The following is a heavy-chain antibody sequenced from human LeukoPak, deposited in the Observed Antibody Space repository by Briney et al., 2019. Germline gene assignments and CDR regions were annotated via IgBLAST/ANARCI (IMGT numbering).Heavy chain of an antibody. CDR3: ARGDISDP. V-gene: IGHV3-7*01. Sequence: GGSLRLSCAASGFPFSSFWMSWVRQAPGRGLEWVANIKQEGSEKYYVDSVKGRLTISRDNAKNSLYLQMNSLRAEDTAVYYCARGDISDPRGQGTLVTVSS. CDR2: IKQEGSEK. J-gene: IGHJ5*02. CDR1: GFPFSSFW. D-gene: IGHD2-15*01.